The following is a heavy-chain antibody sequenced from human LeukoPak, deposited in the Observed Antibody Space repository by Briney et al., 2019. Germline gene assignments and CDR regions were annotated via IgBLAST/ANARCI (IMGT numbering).Heavy chain of an antibody. J-gene: IGHJ3*02. CDR3: ARGRWLLNAFDI. Sequence: SETLSLTCTVSGDSINSYYWYWIRQPPGKGLEWIGYIYYSGRTDYNPSLKSRVTISVDTSKHQFSMKLKSVTAADTAVYFCARGRWLLNAFDIWGPGKLCTVFS. D-gene: IGHD5-24*01. CDR1: GDSINSYY. V-gene: IGHV4-59*01. CDR2: IYYSGRT.